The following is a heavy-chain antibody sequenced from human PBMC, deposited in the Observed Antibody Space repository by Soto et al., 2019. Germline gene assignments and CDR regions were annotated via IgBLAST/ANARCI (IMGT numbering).Heavy chain of an antibody. CDR3: TNVAPLDY. Sequence: GGSLRLSCAASGFIFKNAWMSWVRQVPGKGLEWVGRIKSKSDGVKTDYAGPVKNRFIISRDDSKNTLYLQMNSLKIEDTALYYCTNVAPLDYWGQGTLVTVSS. V-gene: IGHV3-15*01. CDR2: IKSKSDGVKT. J-gene: IGHJ4*02. D-gene: IGHD5-12*01. CDR1: GFIFKNAW.